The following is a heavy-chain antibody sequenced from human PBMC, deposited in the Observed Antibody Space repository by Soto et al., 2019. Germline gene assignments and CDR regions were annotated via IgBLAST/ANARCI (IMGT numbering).Heavy chain of an antibody. J-gene: IGHJ6*03. V-gene: IGHV5-51*01. CDR1: GYSFNNYW. CDR3: ARQRVLALYYYYYMDV. Sequence: GESLKISCKGSGYSFNNYWIGWVRQMPGKGLEWMGIIYPGDPDTRYSPSFQGQVTISADKSISTAYLQWSSLKASDTSMYYCARQRVLALYYYYYMDVWGKGTTVTVSS. CDR2: IYPGDPDT. D-gene: IGHD3-3*01.